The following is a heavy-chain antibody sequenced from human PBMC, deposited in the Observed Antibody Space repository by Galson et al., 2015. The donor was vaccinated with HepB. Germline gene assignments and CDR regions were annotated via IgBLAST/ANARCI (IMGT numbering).Heavy chain of an antibody. Sequence: SLRLSCAVSGFTFSSYWMHWVRQAPGKGLVWVSRINSDGSSTGYADSVKGRFTISRDNAKNTLYLQMNSLRAEDTAVYYCARVRWGSGSYLGYWGQGTLVTVSS. D-gene: IGHD1-26*01. CDR3: ARVRWGSGSYLGY. V-gene: IGHV3-74*01. CDR1: GFTFSSYW. J-gene: IGHJ4*02. CDR2: INSDGSST.